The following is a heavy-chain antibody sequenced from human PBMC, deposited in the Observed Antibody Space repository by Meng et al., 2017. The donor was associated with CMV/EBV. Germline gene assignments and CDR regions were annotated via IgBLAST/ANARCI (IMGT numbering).Heavy chain of an antibody. D-gene: IGHD3-10*02. V-gene: IGHV4-38-2*02. CDR3: AREPSPQVQVYSGGY. CDR2: IYHSGTT. Sequence: GSLRLSCKGSGYSFTSYWIGWVRQMPGKGLEWIGTIYHSGTTYCNPSLKSRVTISVDTSKNQFSLKLTSVTAADTAVYYCAREPSPQVQVYSGGYWGHGTLVTVSS. CDR1: GYSFTSYW. J-gene: IGHJ4*01.